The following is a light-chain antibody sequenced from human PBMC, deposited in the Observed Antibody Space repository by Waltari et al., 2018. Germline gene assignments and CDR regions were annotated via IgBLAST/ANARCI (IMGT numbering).Light chain of an antibody. Sequence: SYELTQPPSVSVSPGQTASITCSGEKLRDKYACWYQQTPGQSPVLVIYQDSKRPSGIPERFSGSNSGNTATLTISGTQAMDEADYYCQAWDSSTVVFGGGTKLTVL. CDR2: QDS. J-gene: IGLJ2*01. CDR1: KLRDKY. CDR3: QAWDSSTVV. V-gene: IGLV3-1*01.